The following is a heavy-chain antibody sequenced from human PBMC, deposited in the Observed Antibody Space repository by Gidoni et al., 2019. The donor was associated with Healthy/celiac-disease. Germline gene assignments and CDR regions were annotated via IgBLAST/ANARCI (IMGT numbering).Heavy chain of an antibody. CDR1: GFTFRSYS. CDR2: ISYSSSYI. D-gene: IGHD3-3*01. Sequence: EVQLVASGGGLVKPGGALRRPWGAPGFTFRSYSMNWVHQAPGKGLEWVSFISYSSSYIYYADSVKGRFTISRDNAKNSLYLQMNSLRAEDTAVYYCARARFLDWSRGVFDYWGQGTLVTVSS. CDR3: ARARFLDWSRGVFDY. J-gene: IGHJ4*02. V-gene: IGHV3-21*01.